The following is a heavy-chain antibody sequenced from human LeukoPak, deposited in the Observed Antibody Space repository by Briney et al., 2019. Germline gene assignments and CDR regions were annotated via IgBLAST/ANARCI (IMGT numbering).Heavy chain of an antibody. CDR3: ARGLTGDSEGFDY. CDR1: GFTFSSYW. V-gene: IGHV3-7*01. Sequence: GGSLRLSCAASGFTFSSYWMSWVRQAPGKGLEWVANMKQDGSEKYYVDSVKGRFTISRDNAKNSLYLQMNSLRVEDTAVYYCARGLTGDSEGFDYWGQGTLVTVSS. CDR2: MKQDGSEK. J-gene: IGHJ4*02. D-gene: IGHD7-27*01.